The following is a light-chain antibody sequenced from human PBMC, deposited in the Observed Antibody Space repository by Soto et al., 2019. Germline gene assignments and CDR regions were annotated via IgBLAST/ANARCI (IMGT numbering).Light chain of an antibody. V-gene: IGLV2-8*01. J-gene: IGLJ1*01. Sequence: QSVLTQPPSASGSPGQSVTISCTGTSSDVGGYNYVSWYQQHPGKAPKLMIYEVSKRPSGVPDRFSGSKSGNTASLTVSGLQAEDEADYYCSSYAGSKHYVFGTETKLTVL. CDR1: SSDVGGYNY. CDR3: SSYAGSKHYV. CDR2: EVS.